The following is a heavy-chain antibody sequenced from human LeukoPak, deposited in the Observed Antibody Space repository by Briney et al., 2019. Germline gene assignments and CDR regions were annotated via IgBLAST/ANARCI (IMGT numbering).Heavy chain of an antibody. V-gene: IGHV3-21*01. J-gene: IGHJ4*02. Sequence: PGGSLRLSCAASGFTFSSYSRNWVRQAPGKGLEWVSSISSSSSYIYYADSVKGRFTISRDNAKNSLYLQMNSLRAEDTAVYYCARDSRVGSGWDFDYWGQGTLVTVSS. CDR1: GFTFSSYS. CDR2: ISSSSSYI. D-gene: IGHD6-19*01. CDR3: ARDSRVGSGWDFDY.